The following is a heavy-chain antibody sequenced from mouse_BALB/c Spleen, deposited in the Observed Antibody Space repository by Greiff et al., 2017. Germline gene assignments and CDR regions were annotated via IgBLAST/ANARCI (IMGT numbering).Heavy chain of an antibody. CDR1: GFTFSDYY. J-gene: IGHJ4*01. D-gene: IGHD4-1*02. V-gene: IGHV5-4*02. CDR3: ARGSTGTGAMDY. Sequence: DVHLVESGGGLVKPGGSLKLSCAASGFTFSDYYMYWVRQTPEKRLEWVATISDGGSYTYYPDSVKGRFTISRDNAKNNLYLQMSSLKSEDTAMYYCARGSTGTGAMDYWGQGTSVTVSS. CDR2: ISDGGSYT.